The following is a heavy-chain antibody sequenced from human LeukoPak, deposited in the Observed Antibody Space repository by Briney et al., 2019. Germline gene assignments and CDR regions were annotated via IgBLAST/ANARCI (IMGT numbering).Heavy chain of an antibody. CDR2: INHSGST. Sequence: AETLSLTCAVYGGSFSGYYWSWIRQPPGKGLEWIGEINHSGSTNYNPSLKSRVTISVDTSKNQFSLKLSSVTAEDTAVYYCASSPAIYGDYELEHGGYWGQGTLVTVSS. CDR1: GGSFSGYY. V-gene: IGHV4-34*01. CDR3: ASSPAIYGDYELEHGGY. J-gene: IGHJ4*02. D-gene: IGHD4-17*01.